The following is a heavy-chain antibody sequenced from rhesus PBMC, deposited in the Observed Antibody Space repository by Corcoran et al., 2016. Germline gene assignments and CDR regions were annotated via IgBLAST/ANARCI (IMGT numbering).Heavy chain of an antibody. Sequence: EVQLVQSEAEVTRPGESLKISCKTSGYRFTSYWITWVRQMPGAGLEWVGAIDPSDSDARYSPSFQGQVTISVDKSISTAYLQWTRLKASDSATYYCAKDYSGSWNSGLDYWGQGVLVTVSS. J-gene: IGHJ4*01. V-gene: IGHV5-2*01. CDR2: IDPSDSDA. CDR1: GYRFTSYW. CDR3: AKDYSGSWNSGLDY. D-gene: IGHD6-25*01.